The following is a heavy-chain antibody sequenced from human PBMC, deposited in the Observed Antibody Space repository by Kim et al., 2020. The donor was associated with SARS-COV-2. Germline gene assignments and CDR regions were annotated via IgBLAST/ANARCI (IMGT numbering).Heavy chain of an antibody. D-gene: IGHD5-12*01. CDR2: IYYSGST. CDR1: GGSISSYY. Sequence: SETLSLTCTVSGGSISSYYWSWIRQPPGKGLEWIGYIYYSGSTNYNPSLKSRVTISVDTSKNQFSLKLSSVTAADTAVYYCARGAHGWLQLEGPYYFDYWGPGTLVTVSS. J-gene: IGHJ4*02. CDR3: ARGAHGWLQLEGPYYFDY. V-gene: IGHV4-59*01.